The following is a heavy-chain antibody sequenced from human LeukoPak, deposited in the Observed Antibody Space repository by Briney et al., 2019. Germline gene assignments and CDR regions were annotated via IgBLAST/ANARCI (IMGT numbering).Heavy chain of an antibody. CDR2: INHSGST. V-gene: IGHV4-34*01. J-gene: IGHJ4*02. CDR1: GGSFSGYY. D-gene: IGHD1-26*01. CDR3: ARVIRGSNPYYLDY. Sequence: SETLSLTCAVYGGSFSGYYWSWIRQPPGKGLEGSGEINHSGSTNYNPSLNSRVTISVDTYKNQSSLKLSSVTAADTAVYYCARVIRGSNPYYLDYWGQGTLVTVSS.